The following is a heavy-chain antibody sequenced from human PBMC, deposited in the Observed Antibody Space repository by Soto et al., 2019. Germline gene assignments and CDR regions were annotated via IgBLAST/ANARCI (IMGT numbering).Heavy chain of an antibody. CDR1: GGSFSGYY. V-gene: IGHV4-34*01. Sequence: QVQLQQWGAGLLKPSETLSLTCAVYGGSFSGYYWSWIRQPPGKGLEWIGEINHSGSTNYNPSLRSRVNRSVDTSKNQLSLNMSSVTAADTAVYYCARDSIPIVVVFITSRVGWFDPWGQGTLVTVSS. D-gene: IGHD3-22*01. CDR2: INHSGST. J-gene: IGHJ5*02. CDR3: ARDSIPIVVVFITSRVGWFDP.